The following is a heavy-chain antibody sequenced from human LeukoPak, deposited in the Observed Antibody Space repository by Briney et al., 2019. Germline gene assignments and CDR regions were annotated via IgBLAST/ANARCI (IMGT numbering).Heavy chain of an antibody. CDR2: IFSNDEK. J-gene: IGHJ6*02. D-gene: IGHD3-3*01. CDR1: GFSLSNARMG. V-gene: IGHV2-26*01. CDR3: ARIAPTYDLRNEYYYYDMDV. Sequence: SGPVLLKPTATLTLTCTVSGFSLSNARMGVSWIRQPPGKALEWLAHIFSNDEKSYSTSLKSRLTISKDTSRSQVVLTMANMDPVDTATYYCARIAPTYDLRNEYYYYDMDVWGQGTTVTVSS.